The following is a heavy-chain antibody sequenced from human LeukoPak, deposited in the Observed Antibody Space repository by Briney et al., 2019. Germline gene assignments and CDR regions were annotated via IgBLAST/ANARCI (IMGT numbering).Heavy chain of an antibody. CDR1: GGSISSYY. CDR3: ARDRTYYYGSGTYSAYYYGMDV. J-gene: IGHJ6*02. Sequence: RSSETLSLTCTVSGGSISSYYWSWIRQPAGKGLEWNGRIYTSRSTNYNPSLKSRVTMSVDTSKNQLSLKLSSVTAADTAVYYCARDRTYYYGSGTYSAYYYGMDVWGQGTTVTVSS. CDR2: IYTSRST. D-gene: IGHD3-10*01. V-gene: IGHV4-4*07.